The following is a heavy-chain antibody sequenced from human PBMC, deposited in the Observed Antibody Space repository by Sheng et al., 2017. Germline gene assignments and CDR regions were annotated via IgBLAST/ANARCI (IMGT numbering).Heavy chain of an antibody. Sequence: EVQVVESGGGLVKPGGSLRLSCAASGFNFSTFAMNWVRQAPGKALEWVACISGSSSYIFYADSVKGRFTISRDNANNSLYLQMNSLRGEDTAVYYCARVGDGYNWLPHYYGMDVWG. D-gene: IGHD5-12*01. CDR2: ISGSSSYI. J-gene: IGHJ6*01. CDR1: GFNFSTFA. CDR3: ARVGDGYNWLPHYYGMDV. V-gene: IGHV3-21*02.